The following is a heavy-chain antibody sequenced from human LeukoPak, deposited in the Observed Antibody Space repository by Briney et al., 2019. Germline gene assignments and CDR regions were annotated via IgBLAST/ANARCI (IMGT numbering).Heavy chain of an antibody. D-gene: IGHD5-12*01. Sequence: SETLSLTCAVYGGSFSGYYWSWIRQPPGKGLEWIGEINHSGSTNYNPSLKGRVTISVDTSKNQFSLKLSSVTAADTAVYYCARGDLRLLDYCGQGTLVTVSS. CDR2: INHSGST. CDR3: ARGDLRLLDY. CDR1: GGSFSGYY. J-gene: IGHJ4*02. V-gene: IGHV4-34*01.